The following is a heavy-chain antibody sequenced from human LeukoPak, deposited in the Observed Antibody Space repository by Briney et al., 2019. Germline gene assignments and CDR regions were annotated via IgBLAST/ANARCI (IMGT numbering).Heavy chain of an antibody. CDR2: INRSGST. V-gene: IGHV4-34*01. Sequence: PSETLSLTCAVYGGSFSGYYWSWIRQPPGKGLEWIGEINRSGSTNYNPSLKSRVTISVDTSKNQFSLKLSSVTAADTAVYYCARGSAWAAAGTMYNWFDPWGQGTLVTVSS. D-gene: IGHD6-13*01. CDR3: ARGSAWAAAGTMYNWFDP. J-gene: IGHJ5*02. CDR1: GGSFSGYY.